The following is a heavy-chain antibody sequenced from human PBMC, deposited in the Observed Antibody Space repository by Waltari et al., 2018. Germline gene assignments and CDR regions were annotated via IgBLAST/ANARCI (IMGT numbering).Heavy chain of an antibody. Sequence: EVQLVQSGAAVKKPGATVKLYCKVTGYTFTDYYMPWGQQAPGKGLEWMGLVDPEDGETIYSEKFQGRVTITADTSTDTADMELSSLRSEDTAVYYCATGTTVTTDNWFDPWGQGTLVTVSS. CDR2: VDPEDGET. D-gene: IGHD4-17*01. V-gene: IGHV1-69-2*01. CDR1: GYTFTDYY. J-gene: IGHJ5*02. CDR3: ATGTTVTTDNWFDP.